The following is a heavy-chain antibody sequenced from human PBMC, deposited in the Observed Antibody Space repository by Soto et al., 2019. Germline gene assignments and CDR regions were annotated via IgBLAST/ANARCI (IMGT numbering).Heavy chain of an antibody. V-gene: IGHV1-69*06. Sequence: SVKVSCKASGVTFSSYAISWVRQAPGQGLEWMGGIIPIFGTANYAQKFQGRVTITADKSTSTAYMELSSLRSEDTAVYYCAGGDYYGSGSYYYYYYYGMDVWGQGTTVTVSS. J-gene: IGHJ6*02. CDR3: AGGDYYGSGSYYYYYYYGMDV. D-gene: IGHD3-10*01. CDR1: GVTFSSYA. CDR2: IIPIFGTA.